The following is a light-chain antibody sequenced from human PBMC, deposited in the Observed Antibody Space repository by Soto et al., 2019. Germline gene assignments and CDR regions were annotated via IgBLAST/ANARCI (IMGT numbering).Light chain of an antibody. V-gene: IGLV1-40*01. CDR1: SSIIGAGYD. Sequence: QAVVTQPPSMSGAPGQRVTISCTGSSSIIGAGYDVHWYQLLPGTAPKLLIYGNTNRPSGVPDRFSGSKSGTSASLAITGLRAEDEADYYCQSHDSSLNSWVFGGGTKLTVL. CDR3: QSHDSSLNSWV. J-gene: IGLJ3*02. CDR2: GNT.